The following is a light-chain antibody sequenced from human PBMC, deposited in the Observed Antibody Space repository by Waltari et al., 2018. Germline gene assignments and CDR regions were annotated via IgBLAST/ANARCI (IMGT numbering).Light chain of an antibody. V-gene: IGKV3-15*01. CDR2: GAS. CDR3: QQYNNWPLT. Sequence: IVMTQSPATLSVSPGERAALPCRASQRVASNLAWYQQKPGQAPRLLIYGASTRATGIPTRFSGSGSGTEFTLTISSLQSEDFAVYYCQQYNNWPLTLGGGTKVEIK. CDR1: QRVASN. J-gene: IGKJ4*01.